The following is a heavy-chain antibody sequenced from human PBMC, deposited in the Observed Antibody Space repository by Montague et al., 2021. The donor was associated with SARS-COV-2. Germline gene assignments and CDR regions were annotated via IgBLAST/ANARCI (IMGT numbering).Heavy chain of an antibody. CDR1: GGSISNYY. V-gene: IGHV4-4*07. CDR2: LYTSGST. Sequence: SETLSLTCTVSGGSISNYYWTWIRQPAGKGLEWFVRLYTSGSTTYNPSLKSRVTMSVDTSKNQFSLNVTSVTAADTAIYYCARESGYSSGWGYYYVMDVWGQGTTVTVSS. D-gene: IGHD6-19*01. CDR3: ARESGYSSGWGYYYVMDV. J-gene: IGHJ6*02.